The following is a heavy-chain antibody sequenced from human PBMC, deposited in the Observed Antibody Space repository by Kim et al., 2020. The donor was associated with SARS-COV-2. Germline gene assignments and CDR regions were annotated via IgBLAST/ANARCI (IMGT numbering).Heavy chain of an antibody. CDR3: ARGTVDNGRQLTAKFEFDH. J-gene: IGHJ4*02. CDR2: VNPKTGGT. V-gene: IGHV1-2*02. Sequence: APVKVSCSASGYTFSDNYIHWVRQAPGQGLEWMGWVNPKTGGTNYARRFQGRVTMTRDTSISTGYMEISGLRYDDTAVYYCARGTVDNGRQLTAKFEFDHWGQGTLVTVSS. CDR1: GYTFSDNY. D-gene: IGHD5-12*01.